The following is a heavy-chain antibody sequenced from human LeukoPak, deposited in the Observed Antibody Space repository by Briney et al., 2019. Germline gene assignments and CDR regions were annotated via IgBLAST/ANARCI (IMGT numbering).Heavy chain of an antibody. CDR1: GFTFDDYA. J-gene: IGHJ6*03. V-gene: IGHV3-43D*03. Sequence: PGGSLRLSCAASGFTFDDYAMHWVRQAPGKGLEWVSLISWDGGSTYYADSVKGRFTISRDNSKNSLYLQMNSLRAEDTALYHCAKDSSGGRRYYYYYMDVWGKGATVTVSS. CDR3: AKDSSGGRRYYYYYMDV. D-gene: IGHD4-23*01. CDR2: ISWDGGST.